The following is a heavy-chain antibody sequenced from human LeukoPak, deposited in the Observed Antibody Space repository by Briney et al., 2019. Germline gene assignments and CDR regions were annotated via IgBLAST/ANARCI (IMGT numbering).Heavy chain of an antibody. CDR1: GFIFSSYW. CDR3: ARGRGSGSSYSDY. V-gene: IGHV3-74*01. Sequence: GGSLRLSCAASGFIFSSYWMHWVRQAPGKGLVWVSRISSDGSSTRYADSVRGRFTISRDNDKNTLFLQMNSLRAEDTAVYYCARGRGSGSSYSDYWGQGTLVTVSS. D-gene: IGHD3-10*01. CDR2: ISSDGSST. J-gene: IGHJ4*02.